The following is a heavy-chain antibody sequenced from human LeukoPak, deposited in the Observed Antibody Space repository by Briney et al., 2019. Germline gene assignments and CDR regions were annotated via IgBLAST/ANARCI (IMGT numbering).Heavy chain of an antibody. CDR1: GFTFSSYA. CDR3: AKDRGYSSGWYSRDAFDI. J-gene: IGHJ3*02. Sequence: GGSLRLSCAASGFTFSSYAMSWVRQAPGKGLEWVSAISGSGGSTYYADSVKGRFTISRDNSKSTLYLQMNSLRAEDTAVYYCAKDRGYSSGWYSRDAFDIWGQGTMVTVSS. V-gene: IGHV3-23*01. D-gene: IGHD6-19*01. CDR2: ISGSGGST.